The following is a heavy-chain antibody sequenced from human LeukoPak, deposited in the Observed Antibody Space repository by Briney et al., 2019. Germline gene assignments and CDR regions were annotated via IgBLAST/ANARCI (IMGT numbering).Heavy chain of an antibody. CDR3: ARDQKGAETNFDY. Sequence: ASVKVSCKASGYTFTNYYFHWVRQAPGQGLEWMGKINPSGGSTTYAQKFQGRVTMTRETSTSTVYMELSSLRSEDTAVYFCARDQKGAETNFDYWGQGTLVTVSS. V-gene: IGHV1-46*01. CDR2: INPSGGST. CDR1: GYTFTNYY. J-gene: IGHJ4*02. D-gene: IGHD1/OR15-1a*01.